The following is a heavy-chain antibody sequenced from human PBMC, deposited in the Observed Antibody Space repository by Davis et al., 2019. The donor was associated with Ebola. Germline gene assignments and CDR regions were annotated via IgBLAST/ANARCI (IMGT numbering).Heavy chain of an antibody. CDR3: ARVLAARPWYFDL. Sequence: PGGSLRLSCAASGFTFSRYWMSWVRQAPGKGLEWVANIKEDGSDKYHVDSVKGRFTITRDNAKNTLYLQMNSLRAEDTAVYYCARVLAARPWYFDLWGRGTLVTVSS. CDR1: GFTFSRYW. D-gene: IGHD6-6*01. V-gene: IGHV3-7*01. CDR2: IKEDGSDK. J-gene: IGHJ2*01.